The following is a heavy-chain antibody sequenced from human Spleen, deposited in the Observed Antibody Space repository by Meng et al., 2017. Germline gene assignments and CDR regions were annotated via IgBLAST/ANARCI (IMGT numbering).Heavy chain of an antibody. Sequence: GESLKISCAASGFTVSSNYMSWVRQAPGKGLEWVSVIYSGGSTYYADSVKGRFTISRDNSKNTLYLQMNSLRAEDTAVYYCARSHYYGSGSYYYYGMDVWGQGTTVTVSS. CDR3: ARSHYYGSGSYYYYGMDV. D-gene: IGHD3-10*01. J-gene: IGHJ6*02. CDR2: IYSGGST. V-gene: IGHV3-66*02. CDR1: GFTVSSNY.